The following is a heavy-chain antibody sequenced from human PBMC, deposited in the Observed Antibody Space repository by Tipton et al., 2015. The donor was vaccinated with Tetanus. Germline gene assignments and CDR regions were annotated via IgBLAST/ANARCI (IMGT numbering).Heavy chain of an antibody. CDR1: GDSLSNGDYY. CDR3: ARHSVGSESGFYDDLDV. V-gene: IGHV4-39*01. J-gene: IGHJ6*02. CDR2: MYNSGAT. D-gene: IGHD6-25*01. Sequence: TLSLTCTVSGDSLSNGDYYWAWIRQPPGKGLERIGTMYNSGATYYNPPLKGRVTISGDTSKNLFSLTSVTASDTAVYYCARHSVGSESGFYDDLDVWGQGTTVSVSS.